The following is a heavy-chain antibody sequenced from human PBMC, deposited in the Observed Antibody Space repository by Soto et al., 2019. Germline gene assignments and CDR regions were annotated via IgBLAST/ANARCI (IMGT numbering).Heavy chain of an antibody. V-gene: IGHV1-69*02. D-gene: IGHD1-26*01. CDR1: GGTFSSYT. Sequence: GASVKVSCKASGGTFSSYTISWVRQAPGQGLEWMGRIIPILGIANYAQKFQGRVTITADKSTSTAYMELSSLRSEDTAVYYCAHFTFPSGSQLRLDYWGQGTLVTVSS. CDR3: AHFTFPSGSQLRLDY. CDR2: IIPILGIA. J-gene: IGHJ4*02.